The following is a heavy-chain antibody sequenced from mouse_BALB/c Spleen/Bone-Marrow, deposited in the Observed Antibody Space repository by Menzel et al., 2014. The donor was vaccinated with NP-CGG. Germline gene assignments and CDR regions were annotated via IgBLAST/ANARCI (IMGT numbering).Heavy chain of an antibody. D-gene: IGHD2-4*01. V-gene: IGHV1-69*02. CDR3: TRYDYDWFAY. CDR1: GYTFTSHW. J-gene: IGHJ3*01. CDR2: IYPSDSYT. Sequence: QVQLQQSGAELVRPGASVKLSCKASGYTFTSHWINWVKQRPGQGLEWIGNIYPSDSYTNYNQKFKDKATLTVDKSSSTAYMQLSSPTSEDSAVYYCTRYDYDWFAYWGQGTLVTVSA.